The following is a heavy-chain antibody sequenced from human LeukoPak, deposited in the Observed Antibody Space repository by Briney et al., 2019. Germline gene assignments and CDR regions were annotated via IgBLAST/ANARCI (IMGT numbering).Heavy chain of an antibody. CDR2: IIPIFGTA. CDR1: GGTFSSYA. CDR3: ARHHSKLVTQIRYCSGGSCYSESGDWFDP. V-gene: IGHV1-69*05. D-gene: IGHD2-15*01. Sequence: SVKVSCKASGGTFSSYAISWVRQAPGQGLEWMGRIIPIFGTANYAQKSQGRVTITTDESTSTAYMELSSLRSEDTAVYYCARHHSKLVTQIRYCSGGSCYSESGDWFDPWGQGTLVTVSS. J-gene: IGHJ5*02.